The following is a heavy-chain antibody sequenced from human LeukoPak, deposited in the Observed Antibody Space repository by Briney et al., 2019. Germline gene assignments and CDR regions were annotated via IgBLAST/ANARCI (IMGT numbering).Heavy chain of an antibody. CDR2: ISGDGSGT. D-gene: IGHD3-3*01. V-gene: IGHV3-74*01. J-gene: IGHJ4*02. CDR3: AKSFRPTVWSGYGDY. Sequence: GGSLRLSCAASGFTLSNYWIHWVRQVPGKGLMWVSRISGDGSGTNYADSVKGRFTISRDNAKNTLYLQMNSLRAEDTAVYYCAKSFRPTVWSGYGDYWGQGTLVTVSS. CDR1: GFTLSNYW.